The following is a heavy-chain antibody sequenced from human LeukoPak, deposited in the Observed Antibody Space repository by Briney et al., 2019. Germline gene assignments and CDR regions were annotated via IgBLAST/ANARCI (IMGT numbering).Heavy chain of an antibody. Sequence: GGSLRLSCAASGFTFNIYTLTWVRQAPGKGLEWVSIISDNGDYTYYADSVKGRFTISRDNSKNTLYLQMNSLRAEDTAKYYCAKSRGIYDNSGWRTFDYWGQGTLVTVSS. CDR1: GFTFNIYT. V-gene: IGHV3-23*01. J-gene: IGHJ4*02. D-gene: IGHD6-19*01. CDR2: ISDNGDYT. CDR3: AKSRGIYDNSGWRTFDY.